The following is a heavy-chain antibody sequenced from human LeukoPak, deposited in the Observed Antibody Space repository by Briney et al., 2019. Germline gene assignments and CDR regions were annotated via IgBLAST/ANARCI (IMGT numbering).Heavy chain of an antibody. CDR1: GGSISSYY. CDR2: IYYSGST. D-gene: IGHD3-3*01. J-gene: IGHJ3*02. Sequence: KPSETLSLTCTVSGGSISSYYWSWIRQPPGKGLEWIGYIYYSGSTNYNPSLESRVTIPVDTSKNQFSLKLSSVTAADTAVYYCARGIFGVIINAFDIWGQGTMVTVSS. V-gene: IGHV4-59*01. CDR3: ARGIFGVIINAFDI.